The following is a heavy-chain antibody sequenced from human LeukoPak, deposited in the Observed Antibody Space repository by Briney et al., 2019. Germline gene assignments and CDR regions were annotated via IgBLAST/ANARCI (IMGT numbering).Heavy chain of an antibody. CDR3: AKGSYDSSGYPDY. CDR1: GFTFDDYA. D-gene: IGHD3-22*01. Sequence: GGSLRLSCAASGFTFDDYAMHWVRQAPGKGREWVSGISWNSGSIGYADSVKGRFTISRDNAKNSLYLQMNSLRAEDTALYYCAKGSYDSSGYPDYWGQGTLVTVSS. CDR2: ISWNSGSI. J-gene: IGHJ4*02. V-gene: IGHV3-9*01.